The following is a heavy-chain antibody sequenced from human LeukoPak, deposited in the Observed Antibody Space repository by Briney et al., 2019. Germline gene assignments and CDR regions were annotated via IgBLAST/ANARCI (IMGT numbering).Heavy chain of an antibody. CDR3: AKFVVVPAANFDY. Sequence: GGSLRLSCAASGFTFSSYGMSWVRQAPGKGLEWVSGISGRGGRTYYADSVTGRFAISRDNSKNTLYLQMNSLRAEDTAAYYCAKFVVVPAANFDYWGQGTLVTVSS. CDR2: ISGRGGRT. CDR1: GFTFSSYG. V-gene: IGHV3-23*01. J-gene: IGHJ4*02. D-gene: IGHD2-2*01.